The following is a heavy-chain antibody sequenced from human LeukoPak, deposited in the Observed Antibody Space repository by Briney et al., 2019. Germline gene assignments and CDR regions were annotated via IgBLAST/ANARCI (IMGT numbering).Heavy chain of an antibody. CDR2: IIPIFGTA. CDR3: ARKASGYDFGFDY. Sequence: GASVKVSCKASGYTFTGFYIHWVRQAPGQGLEWMGGIIPIFGTANCAQKFQGRVTITADESTSTAYMELSSLRSEDTAVYYCARKASGYDFGFDYWGQGTLVTVSS. D-gene: IGHD5-12*01. V-gene: IGHV1-69*13. J-gene: IGHJ4*02. CDR1: GYTFTGFY.